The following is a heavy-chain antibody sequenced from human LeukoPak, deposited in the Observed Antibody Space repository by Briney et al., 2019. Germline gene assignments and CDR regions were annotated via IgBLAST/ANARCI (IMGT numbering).Heavy chain of an antibody. CDR2: ISSSGKTI. CDR3: ARERMVRGVMTTAAFHI. V-gene: IGHV3-11*01. CDR1: GFTFSDYY. D-gene: IGHD3-10*01. J-gene: IGHJ3*02. Sequence: GGSLRLSCAASGFTFSDYYMSWIRQAPWQGLEWLPCISSSGKTIYDADFVKGRFTISRDNAQNSLYLQMNSLRAEDTAVYSCARERMVRGVMTTAAFHIWGQGTMVTVSS.